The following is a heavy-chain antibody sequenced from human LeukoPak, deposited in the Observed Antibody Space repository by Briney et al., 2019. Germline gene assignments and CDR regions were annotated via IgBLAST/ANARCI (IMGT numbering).Heavy chain of an antibody. J-gene: IGHJ4*02. CDR2: IYWNDDK. D-gene: IGHD3-3*01. Sequence: SGPTLVNPTQTLTLTCTFSGFSLSTSGVGVGWIRQPPGKALEWLALIYWNDDKRYSPSLKSRLTITKDTSKNQVVLTMTNMDPVDTATYYSAHRRTDENYDFWSGYYNPFDYWGQGTLVTVSS. V-gene: IGHV2-5*01. CDR1: GFSLSTSGVG. CDR3: AHRRTDENYDFWSGYYNPFDY.